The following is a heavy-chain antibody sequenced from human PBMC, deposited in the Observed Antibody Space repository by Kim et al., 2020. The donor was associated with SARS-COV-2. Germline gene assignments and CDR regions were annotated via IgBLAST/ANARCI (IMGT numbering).Heavy chain of an antibody. CDR2: IYGGGST. J-gene: IGHJ6*02. V-gene: IGHV3-66*01. CDR1: GFTVSSNY. Sequence: GGSLRLSCAASGFTVSSNYMSWVRQAPGKGLEWVSVIYGGGSTYYADAAEGRFTISRDNSKNTLYLQMNSLRAEDTAVYYCASKKRYFYLAPGYYYYGMDVWGQGTTVTVSS. D-gene: IGHD3-9*01. CDR3: ASKKRYFYLAPGYYYYGMDV.